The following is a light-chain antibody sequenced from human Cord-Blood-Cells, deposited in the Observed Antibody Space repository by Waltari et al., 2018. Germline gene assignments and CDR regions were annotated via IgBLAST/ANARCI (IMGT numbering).Light chain of an antibody. CDR1: NIGSKS. CDR2: YDS. V-gene: IGLV3-21*04. Sequence: SYVLTQPPSVSVAPGKTARITCGGNNIGSKSVHWYQQKPGQAPVLVIYYDSDRPSGIPELFSGSNSGNTATLTISRVEAVDEADYYCQVWDSSSDHVVFGGGTKLTVL. J-gene: IGLJ2*01. CDR3: QVWDSSSDHVV.